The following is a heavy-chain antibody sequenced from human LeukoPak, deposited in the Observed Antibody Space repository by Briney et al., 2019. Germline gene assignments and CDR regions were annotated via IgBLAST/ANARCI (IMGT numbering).Heavy chain of an antibody. Sequence: ASVKVSCKASGYTFTSYDISWVRQAPGQGLEWMGWISAYNGNTNYAQKLQGRVTMNTDTSTSTAYMELRSLRSDDTAVYYCARGYYYDSSGYSDAFDIWGQGTMVTVSS. D-gene: IGHD3-22*01. CDR3: ARGYYYDSSGYSDAFDI. V-gene: IGHV1-18*01. CDR2: ISAYNGNT. J-gene: IGHJ3*02. CDR1: GYTFTSYD.